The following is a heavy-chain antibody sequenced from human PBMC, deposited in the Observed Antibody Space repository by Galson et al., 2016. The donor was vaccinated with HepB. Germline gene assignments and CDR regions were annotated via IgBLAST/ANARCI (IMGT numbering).Heavy chain of an antibody. Sequence: SETLSLTCTVSGGSLSNNNWWSWVRQPPGKGLEWIGQVYHSGNTDYNPSLNSRVTISIDKSMSQFSLNMTPVTAADTAIYYCATITMVREDLGPNVWGQGTLVTVSS. D-gene: IGHD3-10*01. CDR3: ATITMVREDLGPNV. CDR1: GGSLSNNNW. V-gene: IGHV4-4*02. CDR2: VYHSGNT. J-gene: IGHJ4*02.